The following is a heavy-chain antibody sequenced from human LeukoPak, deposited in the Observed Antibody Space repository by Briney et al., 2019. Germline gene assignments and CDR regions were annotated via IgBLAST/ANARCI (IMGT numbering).Heavy chain of an antibody. D-gene: IGHD3-10*01. CDR1: GFTLSGYW. CDR2: IKQDGSAK. V-gene: IGHV3-7*01. J-gene: IGHJ4*02. Sequence: QPGGSLRLSCAASGFTLSGYWMSWVRQAPGKGLEWVANIKQDGSAKYYVDSVKGRFTISRDNAKNSLFLQLNSLRAEDTAVYYCARDAMVRGVLIDYWGQGTLVTVSS. CDR3: ARDAMVRGVLIDY.